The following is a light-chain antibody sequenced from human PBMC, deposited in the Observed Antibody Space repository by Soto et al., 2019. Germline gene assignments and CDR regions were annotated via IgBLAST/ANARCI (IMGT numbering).Light chain of an antibody. J-gene: IGKJ5*01. Sequence: DIQMTQSPSSLSASVGDRVTITCRASQSISSYLNWYQQKPGKAPKLLIYAASSLQSGVPSRFSGSGSGTDFTLIIISLQPEDFATYYFQQSYSTPITFGQGTRLEIK. CDR3: QQSYSTPIT. CDR2: AAS. CDR1: QSISSY. V-gene: IGKV1-39*01.